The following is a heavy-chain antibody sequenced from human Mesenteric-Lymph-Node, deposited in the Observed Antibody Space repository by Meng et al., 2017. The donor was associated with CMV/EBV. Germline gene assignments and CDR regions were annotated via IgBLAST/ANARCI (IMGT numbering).Heavy chain of an antibody. D-gene: IGHD2-2*01. CDR1: GFTFDDYA. V-gene: IGHV3-9*01. CDR3: AKGRSTIHYYYGMDV. CDR2: ISWNSGSI. Sequence: SLKISCAASGFTFDDYAMHWVRQAPGKGLEWVSGISWNSGSIGYADSVKGRFTISRDNAKNSLYLQMNSLRAEDTASYYCAKGRSTIHYYYGMDVWGQGTTVTVSS. J-gene: IGHJ6*02.